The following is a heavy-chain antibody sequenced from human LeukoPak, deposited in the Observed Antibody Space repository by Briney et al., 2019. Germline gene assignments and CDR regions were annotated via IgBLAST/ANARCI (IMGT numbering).Heavy chain of an antibody. V-gene: IGHV3-23*01. CDR3: ARGVVVITTPFDY. CDR2: ISGSGGST. J-gene: IGHJ4*02. D-gene: IGHD3-22*01. Sequence: PGGSLRLSCTASGFTFSSYAMSWVXXAXGXGLEXVSVISGSGGSTYYADSVKGRFTISRDNSKNTLYLQMHSLRAEDTAVYYCARGVVVITTPFDYWGQGTLVTVSS. CDR1: GFTFSSYA.